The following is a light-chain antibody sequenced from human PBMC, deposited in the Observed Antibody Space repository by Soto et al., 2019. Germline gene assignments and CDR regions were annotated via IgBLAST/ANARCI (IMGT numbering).Light chain of an antibody. CDR1: SSDVGGYDY. J-gene: IGLJ1*01. CDR2: SVS. CDR3: ISYTVSRSYV. V-gene: IGLV2-14*01. Sequence: QSALTQPPSASGSPGQSVTISCTGTSSDVGGYDYVSWYQRHPGKAPKLIIYSVSNRPSGVSYRFSGSKSGNTASLTISGLQAEDEADYYCISYTVSRSYVFGTGTKVTVL.